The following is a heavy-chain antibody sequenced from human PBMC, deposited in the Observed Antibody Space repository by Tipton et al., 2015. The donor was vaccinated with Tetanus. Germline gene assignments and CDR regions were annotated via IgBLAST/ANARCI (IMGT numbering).Heavy chain of an antibody. CDR2: VSSTSSYI. Sequence: SLRLSCEVSGFIYSSYTMNWVRQAPGKGLEWVASVSSTSSYIYYADSLKGRFTISRDNAKNSLYLQMNSLRADDTAVYYCASGSTLDYWGLGTLVTVSS. CDR1: GFIYSSYT. V-gene: IGHV3-21*01. CDR3: ASGSTLDY. D-gene: IGHD6-25*01. J-gene: IGHJ4*02.